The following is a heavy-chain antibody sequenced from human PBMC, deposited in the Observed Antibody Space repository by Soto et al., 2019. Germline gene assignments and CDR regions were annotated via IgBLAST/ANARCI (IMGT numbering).Heavy chain of an antibody. D-gene: IGHD6-13*01. Sequence: PSETLSLTCAVSGGSISSSNWWRWVRQPPGKGLEWIGEIYNSGSTNYNPSLKSRVTISIDKSKNQFSLKLSSVTAADTAVYYCARLGSSWQLDYWGQGTLVTVSS. CDR2: IYNSGST. CDR1: GGSISSSNW. J-gene: IGHJ4*02. V-gene: IGHV4-4*02. CDR3: ARLGSSWQLDY.